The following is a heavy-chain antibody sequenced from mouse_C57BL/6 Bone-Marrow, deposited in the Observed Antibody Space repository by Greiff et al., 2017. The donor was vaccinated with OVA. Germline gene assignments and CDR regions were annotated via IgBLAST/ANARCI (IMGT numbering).Heavy chain of an antibody. CDR2: IHPNSGST. V-gene: IGHV1-64*01. Sequence: QVQLQQSGAELVKPGASVKLSCKASGYTFTSYWMHWVKQRPGQGLEWIGMIHPNSGSTNYNEKFKSKATLTVDKSSSTAYMQLSSLTSEDSAVYYCARDTTEVAGAMDYGGQGNSVTVSS. D-gene: IGHD1-1*01. J-gene: IGHJ4*01. CDR3: ARDTTEVAGAMDY. CDR1: GYTFTSYW.